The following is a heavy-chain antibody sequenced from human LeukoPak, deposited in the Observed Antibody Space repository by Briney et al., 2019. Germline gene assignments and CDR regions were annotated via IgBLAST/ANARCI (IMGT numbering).Heavy chain of an antibody. Sequence: GGSLRLSCAASGFTVINNYMSWVRQAPGKGLEWVSVIYSGGSTYYADSVKGRFTISRDNSKNTLYLQMNSLRIEDTAVYYCTKDRGYGRSYFDYWGQGTLVSVAS. D-gene: IGHD5-18*01. CDR2: IYSGGST. CDR3: TKDRGYGRSYFDY. J-gene: IGHJ4*02. V-gene: IGHV3-66*02. CDR1: GFTVINNY.